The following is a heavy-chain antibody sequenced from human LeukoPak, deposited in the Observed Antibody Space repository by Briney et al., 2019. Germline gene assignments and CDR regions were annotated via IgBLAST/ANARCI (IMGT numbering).Heavy chain of an antibody. D-gene: IGHD3-22*01. CDR2: IYSGGST. Sequence: PGGSLRLSYAASGFTVSSNYMSWVRQAPGKGLEWVSVIYSGGSTYYADSVKGRFTISRDNSKNTLYLQMNSLRAEDTAVYYCARDLLRDSSGYYSDYWGQGTLVTVSS. V-gene: IGHV3-53*01. J-gene: IGHJ4*02. CDR1: GFTVSSNY. CDR3: ARDLLRDSSGYYSDY.